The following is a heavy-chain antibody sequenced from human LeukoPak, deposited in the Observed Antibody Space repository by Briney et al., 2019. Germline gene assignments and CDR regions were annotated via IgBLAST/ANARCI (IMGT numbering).Heavy chain of an antibody. J-gene: IGHJ1*01. CDR2: ISSSSSYI. CDR3: ARSDPQYYYDSSGYSYPLEFFQH. D-gene: IGHD3-22*01. CDR1: GFTFSSYS. V-gene: IGHV3-21*01. Sequence: PGGSLRLSCAASGFTFSSYSMNWVRQAPGEGLEWVSSISSSSSYIYYADSVKGRFTISRDNAKNSLYLQMNSLGGEDTAVYYCARSDPQYYYDSSGYSYPLEFFQHWGQGTLVTVSS.